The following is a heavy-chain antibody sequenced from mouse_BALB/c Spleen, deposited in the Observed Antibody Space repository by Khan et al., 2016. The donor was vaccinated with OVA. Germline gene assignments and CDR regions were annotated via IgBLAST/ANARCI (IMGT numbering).Heavy chain of an antibody. CDR1: GYTFTDYV. J-gene: IGHJ4*01. CDR2: IYPGSGST. Sequence: QVQLKQSGPELVKPGASVKMSCKASGYTFTDYVISWVKQRTGQGLEWIGEIYPGSGSTYYNEKFKGKATLTADTSSKTAYMQLSSLTSEDSAFYCCAKIYYDNSYARAYWGQRTSVTVSS. CDR3: AKIYYDNSYARAY. V-gene: IGHV1-77*01. D-gene: IGHD2-1*01.